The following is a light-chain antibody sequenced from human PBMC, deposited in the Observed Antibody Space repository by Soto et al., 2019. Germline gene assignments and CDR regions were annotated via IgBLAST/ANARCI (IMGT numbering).Light chain of an antibody. Sequence: VLTQSPATLSLSTVERATLSCSASHSVSSYLSWYQQKPCQAPRLLIYAASNRATGIPARFSGSGSRTDFTLTISSLEPEDFEVYYCQHRSNSPFTFGPGTKVDIK. CDR3: QHRSNSPFT. CDR2: AAS. CDR1: HSVSSY. J-gene: IGKJ3*01. V-gene: IGKV3-11*01.